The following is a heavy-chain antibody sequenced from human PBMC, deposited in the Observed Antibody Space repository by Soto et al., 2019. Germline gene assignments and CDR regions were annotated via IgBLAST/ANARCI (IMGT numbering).Heavy chain of an antibody. CDR2: TDPSDSYT. CDR3: ARNVYGSGSYYWFDP. D-gene: IGHD3-10*01. Sequence: LKISCKGSGYSFTSYWISWVRQMPGKGLEWMGRTDPSDSYTNYSPSFQGHVTISADKSISTAYLQWSSLKASDTAMYYCARNVYGSGSYYWFDPWGQGTLVTVSS. V-gene: IGHV5-10-1*01. J-gene: IGHJ5*02. CDR1: GYSFTSYW.